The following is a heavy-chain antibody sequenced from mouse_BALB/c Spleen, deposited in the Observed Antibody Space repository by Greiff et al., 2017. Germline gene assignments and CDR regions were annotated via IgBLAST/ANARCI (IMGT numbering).Heavy chain of an antibody. D-gene: IGHD2-3*01. V-gene: IGHV1-15*01. CDR2: IDPETGGT. CDR3: TRRYYDGYYDYAMDY. CDR1: GYTFTDYE. J-gene: IGHJ4*01. Sequence: VQLQQSGAELVTPSDSVSLSCTASGYTFTDYEVHWVKQTPGHGLEWIGAIDPETGGTAYNQKFTGKARLNADKSSSTSYMELRSLTSEDSSFYYSTRRYYDGYYDYAMDYWGQGTSVTVSS.